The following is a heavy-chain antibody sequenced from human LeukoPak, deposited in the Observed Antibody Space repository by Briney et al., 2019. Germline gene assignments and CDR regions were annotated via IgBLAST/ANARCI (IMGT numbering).Heavy chain of an antibody. V-gene: IGHV3-64*01. D-gene: IGHD1-26*01. CDR1: GFTFSRYS. Sequence: GGSLRLSCAASGFTFSRYSMHWVRQAPGKGLEYVSAISNNGGSTYYAKSVKGRFTISRDNSENTLYLQMGSLRAEDTAVYYCAKDGKWELLIDYWGQGTLVTVSS. CDR3: AKDGKWELLIDY. CDR2: ISNNGGST. J-gene: IGHJ4*02.